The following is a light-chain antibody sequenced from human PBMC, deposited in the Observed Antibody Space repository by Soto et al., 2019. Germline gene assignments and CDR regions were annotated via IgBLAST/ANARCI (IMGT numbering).Light chain of an antibody. Sequence: QSALTQPPSVSGSPGQSVAISCTGTSSDVGSYNRVSWYQQPPGTAPKLMIYDVSSRPSEVPDRFSGSKSGNTASLTISGRQAEDEADYYCSSFTTSSTDVFGTGTKVTVL. CDR1: SSDVGSYNR. J-gene: IGLJ1*01. CDR2: DVS. V-gene: IGLV2-18*02. CDR3: SSFTTSSTDV.